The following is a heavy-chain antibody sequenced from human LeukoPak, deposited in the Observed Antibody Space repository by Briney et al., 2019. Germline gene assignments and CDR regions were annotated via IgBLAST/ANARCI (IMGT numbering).Heavy chain of an antibody. J-gene: IGHJ4*02. CDR1: GGSFSGYY. D-gene: IGHD3-22*01. V-gene: IGHV4-34*01. CDR3: ARGSITMNY. Sequence: SETLSLTCAVYGGSFSGYYWSWIRQPPGKGLEWIGEINHSGSPNYNPSLKSRVTISVDTSKNQFSLKLSSVTAADTAVYYCARGSITMNYWGQGTLVTVSS. CDR2: INHSGSP.